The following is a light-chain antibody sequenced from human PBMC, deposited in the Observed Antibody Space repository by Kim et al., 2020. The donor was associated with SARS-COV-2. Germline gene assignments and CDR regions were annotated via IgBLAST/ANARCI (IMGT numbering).Light chain of an antibody. J-gene: IGKJ4*02. CDR2: GAS. CDR3: QQYNSSPLT. CDR1: RRGSTSY. Sequence: SPGERAAPTSCAARRGSTSYLAWYQQKPGQAPRLLIYGASSRATGIPDRFSGSGSGTDFTFTISSLEPEDFAVYYCQQYNSSPLTFGEGTKVDIK. V-gene: IGKV3-20*01.